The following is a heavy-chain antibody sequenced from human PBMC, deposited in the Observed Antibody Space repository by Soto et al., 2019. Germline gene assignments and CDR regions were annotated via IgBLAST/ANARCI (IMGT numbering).Heavy chain of an antibody. Sequence: PSETLSLTCTVSGDSISGSPYFWGWIRQPPGKRLEWIGSIFYDGYTLYTPSLKSRVTISVDTSKKHFSLKLTSVAAADTAIYFCARLQAAVPHYWGQG. D-gene: IGHD6-13*01. CDR2: IFYDGYT. J-gene: IGHJ4*02. CDR1: GDSISGSPYF. CDR3: ARLQAAVPHY. V-gene: IGHV4-39*01.